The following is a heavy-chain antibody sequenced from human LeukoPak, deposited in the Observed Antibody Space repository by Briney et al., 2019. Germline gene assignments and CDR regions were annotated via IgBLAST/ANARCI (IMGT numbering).Heavy chain of an antibody. Sequence: SVKVSCKASGGTFSSYAISWVRQAPGQGLEWMGGIIPIFGTANYAQKFQGRVTITTDESTSTAYMELSSLRSEDTAVYYCAKSNSNYLDPRGTYYYYYMDVWGKGTTVAVSS. J-gene: IGHJ6*03. D-gene: IGHD4-11*01. CDR2: IIPIFGTA. CDR1: GGTFSSYA. V-gene: IGHV1-69*05. CDR3: AKSNSNYLDPRGTYYYYYMDV.